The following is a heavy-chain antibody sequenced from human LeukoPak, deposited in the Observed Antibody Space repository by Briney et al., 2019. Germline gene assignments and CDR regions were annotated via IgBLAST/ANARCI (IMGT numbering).Heavy chain of an antibody. CDR1: GFTFSSYA. CDR3: AKGLVGSSWYVLLN. D-gene: IGHD6-13*01. V-gene: IGHV3-23*01. J-gene: IGHJ4*02. CDR2: ISGSGGST. Sequence: GGSLRLSCAASGFTFSSYAMSWVRQAPGKGLEWVSAISGSGGSTYYAGSVKGRFTISRDNSKNTLYLQMNSLRAEDTAVYYCAKGLVGSSWYVLLNWGQGTLVTVSS.